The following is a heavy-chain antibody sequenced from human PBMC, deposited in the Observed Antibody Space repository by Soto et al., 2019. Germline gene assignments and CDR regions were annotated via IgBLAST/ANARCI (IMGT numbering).Heavy chain of an antibody. CDR2: IYHSGST. CDR1: GGSISSSNW. D-gene: IGHD4-4*01. V-gene: IGHV4-4*02. J-gene: IGHJ6*02. CDR3: ARSTVTTTPYYYYYGMDV. Sequence: QVQLQESGPGLVKPSGTLSLTCAVSGGSISSSNWWSWVRQPPGKGLEWIGEIYHSGSTNYNPSLKSRGLLAVDKSKNQFSLKLSSVTAADTAVYYCARSTVTTTPYYYYYGMDVWGQGTTVTVSS.